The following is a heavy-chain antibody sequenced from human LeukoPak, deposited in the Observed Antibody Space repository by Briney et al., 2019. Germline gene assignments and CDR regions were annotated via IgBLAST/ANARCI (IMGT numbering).Heavy chain of an antibody. V-gene: IGHV3-30*04. D-gene: IGHD4-17*01. CDR2: ISYDGSNK. CDR1: GFTFSSYA. J-gene: IGHJ4*02. CDR3: ANDYADY. Sequence: GGSLRLSCAASGFTFSSYAMHWVRQAPGKGLEWVAVISYDGSNKYYADSVKGRFTISRDNSKNTLYLQMNSLRAEDTAVYYCANDYADYWGQGTLVTVSS.